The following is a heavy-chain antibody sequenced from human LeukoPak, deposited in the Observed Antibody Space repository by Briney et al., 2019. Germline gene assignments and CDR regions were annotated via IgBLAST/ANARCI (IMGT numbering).Heavy chain of an antibody. CDR1: GGSISSYY. D-gene: IGHD3/OR15-3a*01. Sequence: PSETLSLTCTVSGGSISSYYWSWIRQPPGKGLEWIGYIYYSGSTNYNPSLKSRVTISVDTSKNQFSLKLNSVTTADTAIYYCVKVGLRWFGPWGQGMLVTVSS. V-gene: IGHV4-59*01. J-gene: IGHJ5*02. CDR3: VKVGLRWFGP. CDR2: IYYSGST.